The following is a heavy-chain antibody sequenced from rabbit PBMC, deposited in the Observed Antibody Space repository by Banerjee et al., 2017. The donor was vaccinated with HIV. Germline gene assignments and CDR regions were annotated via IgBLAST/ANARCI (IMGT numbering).Heavy chain of an antibody. CDR2: IGVGSSGST. CDR1: GFTFSSSHN. Sequence: QSLEESGGDLVKPEGSLTLTCTASGFTFSSSHNMCWVRQAPGKGLEWIACIGVGSSGSTDYASWAKGRFTISKTSSTSVTLQMTSLTAADTATYFCARAYDGSTYYFNLWGPGTLVTVS. V-gene: IGHV1S40*01. J-gene: IGHJ4*01. D-gene: IGHD4-2*01. CDR3: ARAYDGSTYYFNL.